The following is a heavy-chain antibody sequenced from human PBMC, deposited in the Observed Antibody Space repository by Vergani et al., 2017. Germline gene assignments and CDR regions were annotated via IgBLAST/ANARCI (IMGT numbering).Heavy chain of an antibody. J-gene: IGHJ4*02. CDR1: GFTFSGSA. V-gene: IGHV3-73*02. CDR3: TSRGSEYCSSTSCYTDY. CDR2: IRSKANSDAT. D-gene: IGHD2-2*02. Sequence: EVQLVESGGGLVQPGGSLKLSCAASGFTFSGSAMHWVRQASGKRLEWVGRIRSKANSDATAYAASGKGRFTIARDDSKNTAYLQMNSLKTEDTAVYYCTSRGSEYCSSTSCYTDYWGQGTLVTVSS.